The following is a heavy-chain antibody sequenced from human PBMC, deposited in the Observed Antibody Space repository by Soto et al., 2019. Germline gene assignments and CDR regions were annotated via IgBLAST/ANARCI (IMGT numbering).Heavy chain of an antibody. CDR3: ASTEDFFDY. CDR1: GVSLTSGTYY. CDR2: IFYSGST. J-gene: IGHJ4*02. V-gene: IGHV4-31*03. Sequence: SETLSLTCSVSGVSLTSGTYYWSWIRQHPGKGLEWIGYIFYSGSTDYNPSLKSRVNISVDTSKSQFSLKLSSVTAADTAVYYCASTEDFFDYWGQGTLVTV.